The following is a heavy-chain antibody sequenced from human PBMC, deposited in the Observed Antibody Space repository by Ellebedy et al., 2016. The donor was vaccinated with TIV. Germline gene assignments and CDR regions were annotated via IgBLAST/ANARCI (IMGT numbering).Heavy chain of an antibody. V-gene: IGHV5-51*01. CDR2: IYPGDSDT. J-gene: IGHJ4*02. Sequence: GESLKISCKASGYSFNYWIGWVRQMPGKGLELMGIIYPGDSDTRYSTSFRGQVTISADKSISTAYLQWSSLKASDTAMYYCSRGQRTMVRGDYFDYWGQGTLVTVSS. CDR1: GYSFNYW. D-gene: IGHD3-10*01. CDR3: SRGQRTMVRGDYFDY.